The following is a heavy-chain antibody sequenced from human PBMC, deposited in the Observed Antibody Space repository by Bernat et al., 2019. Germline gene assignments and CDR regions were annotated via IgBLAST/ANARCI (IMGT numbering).Heavy chain of an antibody. CDR1: GGSFSGYY. CDR2: INHSGST. D-gene: IGHD6-25*01. Sequence: QVQLQQWGAGLLKPSETLSLTCAVYGGSFSGYYWSWIRQPPGKGLEWIGEINHSGSTNYNPSLKSRVTISVDTSKNQLAPMLSSVAPADTGVYYCARVATTEKHRLLIDYWGQGTLVTVS. J-gene: IGHJ4*02. V-gene: IGHV4-34*01. CDR3: ARVATTEKHRLLIDY.